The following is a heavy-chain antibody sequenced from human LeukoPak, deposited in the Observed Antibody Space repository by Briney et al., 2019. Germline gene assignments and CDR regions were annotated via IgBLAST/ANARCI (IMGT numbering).Heavy chain of an antibody. CDR2: IRIKAYDGTT. CDR3: AKDIVVVPAAPYFRY. D-gene: IGHD2-2*01. Sequence: PGGSLRPSCTASGFTFGDYAISWFRQAPGKGLEWVGFIRIKAYDGTTEYAASVKGRFTISRDDSKGIAYLQMNSLKTEDTAVYYCAKDIVVVPAAPYFRYWGQGTLVTVSS. V-gene: IGHV3-49*03. J-gene: IGHJ1*01. CDR1: GFTFGDYA.